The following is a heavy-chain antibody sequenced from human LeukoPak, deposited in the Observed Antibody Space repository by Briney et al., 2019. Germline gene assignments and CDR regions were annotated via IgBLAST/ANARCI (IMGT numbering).Heavy chain of an antibody. Sequence: GESLKISCKGSGYSFTSYWIGWVRQMPGKGLEWMGIIYPGDSDTRYSPSFQGQVTISADKSISTAYLQWSSLKASDTAMYYCARQGGIAAAGTGIDYWGQGTLVTVSS. CDR1: GYSFTSYW. J-gene: IGHJ4*02. CDR3: ARQGGIAAAGTGIDY. V-gene: IGHV5-51*01. CDR2: IYPGDSDT. D-gene: IGHD6-13*01.